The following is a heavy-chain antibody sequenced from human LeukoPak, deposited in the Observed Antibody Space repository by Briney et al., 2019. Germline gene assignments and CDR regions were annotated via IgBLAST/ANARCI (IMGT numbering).Heavy chain of an antibody. J-gene: IGHJ4*02. CDR1: GGAFSGYY. Sequence: SETLSLTCALYGGAFSGYYWSWVRQPPGKGLEWIGYVYYSGSTNYNPSLKSRVSISVDTSKNQFSLNLRSVTAADTAVYYCAAFRQWLVILDYWGQGTLVTVSS. D-gene: IGHD6-19*01. V-gene: IGHV4-34*11. CDR3: AAFRQWLVILDY. CDR2: VYYSGST.